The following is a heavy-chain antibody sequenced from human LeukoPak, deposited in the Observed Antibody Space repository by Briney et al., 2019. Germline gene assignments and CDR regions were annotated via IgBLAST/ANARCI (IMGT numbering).Heavy chain of an antibody. V-gene: IGHV3-23*01. CDR3: AKDAKRNYDFWDRFDY. J-gene: IGHJ4*02. CDR2: ISGSGEST. D-gene: IGHD3-3*01. Sequence: QPGGSLRLSCAASGFTFSTYAMSWVRQAPGKGLEWVSAISGSGESTYYAGSVKGRFTISRDNSKNTLYLQMNSLRAEDTALYYCAKDAKRNYDFWDRFDYRGQGTLVTVSS. CDR1: GFTFSTYA.